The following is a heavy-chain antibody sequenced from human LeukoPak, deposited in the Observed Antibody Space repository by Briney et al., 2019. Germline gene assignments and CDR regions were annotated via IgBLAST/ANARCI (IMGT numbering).Heavy chain of an antibody. V-gene: IGHV3-13*01. CDR2: IDTAGDT. Sequence: GGSLRLSCVASGFTFSSHDMHWVRQATGKGLEWVSAIDTAGDTYYPDSVKGQFTISRENAKNSLYLQLNSLRAGDTAAYYCARVSSGGGQSTYFDYWGRGTLVTVSS. CDR3: ARVSSGGGQSTYFDY. CDR1: GFTFSSHD. J-gene: IGHJ4*02. D-gene: IGHD1-26*01.